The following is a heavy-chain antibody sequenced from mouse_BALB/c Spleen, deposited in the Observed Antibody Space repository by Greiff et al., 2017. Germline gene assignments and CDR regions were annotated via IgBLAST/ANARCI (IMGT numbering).Heavy chain of an antibody. J-gene: IGHJ4*01. V-gene: IGHV1-9*01. Sequence: QVQLQQSGAELMKPGASVKISCKATGYTFSSYWIEWVKQRPGHGLEWIGEILPGSGSTNYNEKFKGKATFTADTSSNTAYMQLSSLTSEDSAVYYCARGTTVEAMDYWGQGTSVTVSS. CDR2: ILPGSGST. CDR3: ARGTTVEAMDY. D-gene: IGHD1-1*01. CDR1: GYTFSSYW.